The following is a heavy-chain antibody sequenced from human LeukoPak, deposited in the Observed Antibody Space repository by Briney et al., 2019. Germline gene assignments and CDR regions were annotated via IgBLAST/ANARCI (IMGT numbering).Heavy chain of an antibody. V-gene: IGHV6-1*01. CDR3: ASGKGKFGPFDI. J-gene: IGHJ3*02. Sequence: SQTLSLTCAISGDSVSSNSAAWNWIRQSPSRGLEWLGRTYYRSKWYNDYAVSVESRITINPDTSKNQFSLQLNSVTPEDTAVYYCASGKGKFGPFDIWAKGQWSPSLQ. CDR1: GDSVSSNSAA. CDR2: TYYRSKWYN. D-gene: IGHD3/OR15-3a*01.